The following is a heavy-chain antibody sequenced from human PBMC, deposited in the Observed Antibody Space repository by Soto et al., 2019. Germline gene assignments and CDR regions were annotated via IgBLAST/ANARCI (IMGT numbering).Heavy chain of an antibody. J-gene: IGHJ4*02. D-gene: IGHD3-3*01. CDR3: ARCNSWSGPLPYFDY. CDR1: SFTFSMNDG. V-gene: IGHV1-18*01. CDR2: ISAYNGDT. Sequence: ASVKVSCKASSFTFSMNDGIGWVRQAPGQGLEWMGWISAYNGDTNYAQNLQGRVTMTTDTSTSTAYMELDSLRSDDTAVYYCARCNSWSGPLPYFDYWGQGTLVTVSS.